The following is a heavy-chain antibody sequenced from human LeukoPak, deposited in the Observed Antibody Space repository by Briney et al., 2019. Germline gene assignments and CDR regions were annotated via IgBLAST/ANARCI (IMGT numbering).Heavy chain of an antibody. CDR2: IYYSGST. Sequence: SQTLSLTCTVSGGSISSGDYYWSWIRQPPGKGLEWIGYIYYSGSTYYNPSLKSRVTISVDRSKNQFSLKLSSVTAADTAVYYCARGYYYDSSGYYSRLSFDDYYYYGMDVWGQGTTVTVSS. J-gene: IGHJ6*02. D-gene: IGHD3-22*01. V-gene: IGHV4-30-4*01. CDR3: ARGYYYDSSGYYSRLSFDDYYYYGMDV. CDR1: GGSISSGDYY.